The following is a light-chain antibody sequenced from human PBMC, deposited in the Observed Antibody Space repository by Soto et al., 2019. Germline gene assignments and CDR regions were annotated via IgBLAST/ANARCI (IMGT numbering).Light chain of an antibody. CDR2: AAS. V-gene: IGKV1-39*01. Sequence: DIQMTQSPSSRSASVVDRVAITFRASQTIDVYLNWYLQKPGKAPQLLIFAASSLQSGVPSRFSGSESGTDFTLTISSLQPEDFATYYCQQSYSTPRTFGQGTKVDIK. CDR1: QTIDVY. CDR3: QQSYSTPRT. J-gene: IGKJ1*01.